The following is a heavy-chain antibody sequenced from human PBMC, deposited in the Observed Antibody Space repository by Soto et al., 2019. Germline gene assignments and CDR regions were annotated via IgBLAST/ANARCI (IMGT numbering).Heavy chain of an antibody. Sequence: QVQLVQSGAEVKKPGSSVKVSCKASGDTFSTYTITWMRQAPGQGLEWMGGIIPRSATSNYAQKFQGRVTLTADESTSTAYMELSSLRSEDTAVYYCAREGLVLVPPTVNSDYYYYAMDVWGQGTTVTVSS. D-gene: IGHD2-2*01. CDR1: GDTFSTYT. CDR2: IIPRSATS. V-gene: IGHV1-69*12. J-gene: IGHJ6*02. CDR3: AREGLVLVPPTVNSDYYYYAMDV.